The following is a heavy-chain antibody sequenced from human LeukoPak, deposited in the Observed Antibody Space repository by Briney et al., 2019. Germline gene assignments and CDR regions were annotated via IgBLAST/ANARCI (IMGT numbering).Heavy chain of an antibody. CDR2: ISGSGGTT. D-gene: IGHD3-22*01. V-gene: IGHV3-23*01. CDR3: AKGDYYDTSGYRD. Sequence: QSGGSLRLSCVVAGFTFSSYGMIWVRQAPGKGLEWVSAISGSGGTTYYADSVKGRFTISRDNSKNTLYLQMNSLRAEDTAVYYCAKGDYYDTSGYRDWGQGTLVTVSS. CDR1: GFTFSSYG. J-gene: IGHJ4*02.